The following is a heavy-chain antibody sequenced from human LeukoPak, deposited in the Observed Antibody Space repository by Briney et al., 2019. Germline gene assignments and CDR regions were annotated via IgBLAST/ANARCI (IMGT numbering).Heavy chain of an antibody. CDR2: ISHDGSNK. Sequence: GGSLRLSCAASEFTFRKHAMHWVRQAPGKGLEWMAVISHDGSNKYYADSVKGRFTISRDNSKDTVYLQMNSLRAEDTAVYYCARDPYSGSYWNYYYYYMDVWGKGTTVTISS. CDR3: ARDPYSGSYWNYYYYYMDV. D-gene: IGHD1-26*01. CDR1: EFTFRKHA. V-gene: IGHV3-30*04. J-gene: IGHJ6*03.